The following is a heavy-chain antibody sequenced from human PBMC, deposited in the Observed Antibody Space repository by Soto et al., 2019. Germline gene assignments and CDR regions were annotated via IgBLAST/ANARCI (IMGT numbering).Heavy chain of an antibody. D-gene: IGHD2-2*01. CDR1: GYSFTSYW. CDR3: ARSIVLVPAARPYFDY. CDR2: IYPGDSDT. Sequence: PGESLKISCKGSGYSFTSYWIGWVRQMPGKGLEWMGIIYPGDSDTRYSPSFQGQVTISANKSISTAYLQWSSLKASDTAMYYCARSIVLVPAARPYFDYWGQGTLVTVSS. V-gene: IGHV5-51*01. J-gene: IGHJ4*02.